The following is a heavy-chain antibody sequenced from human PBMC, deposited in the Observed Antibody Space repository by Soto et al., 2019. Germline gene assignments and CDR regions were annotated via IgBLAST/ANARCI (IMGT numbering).Heavy chain of an antibody. CDR1: GGSVSSGSYY. D-gene: IGHD3-3*01. CDR3: ARELGDYYFDY. V-gene: IGHV4-61*01. CDR2: IYYSGST. Sequence: SETLSLTCTVSGGSVSSGSYYWSWIRQPPGKGLEWIGYIYYSGSTNYNPSLKSRVTISVDTSKNQFSLKLSSVTAADTAVYYCARELGDYYFDYWGQGTLVTVSS. J-gene: IGHJ4*02.